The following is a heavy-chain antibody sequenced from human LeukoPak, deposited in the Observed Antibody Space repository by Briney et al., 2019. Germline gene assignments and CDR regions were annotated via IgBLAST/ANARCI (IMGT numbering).Heavy chain of an antibody. V-gene: IGHV4-34*01. D-gene: IGHD6-19*01. CDR1: GGSFSGYY. CDR3: ARDQWLVRRTTGFDY. CDR2: INHSGST. Sequence: PSETLSLTCAVYGGSFSGYYWSWIRQPPGKGLEWIGEINHSGSTNYNPSLKSRVTISVDTSKNQFSLKPSSVTAADTAVYYCARDQWLVRRTTGFDYWGQGTLVTVSS. J-gene: IGHJ4*02.